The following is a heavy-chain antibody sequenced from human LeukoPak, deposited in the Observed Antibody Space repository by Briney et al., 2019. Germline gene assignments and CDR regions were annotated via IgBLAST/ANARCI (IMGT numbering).Heavy chain of an antibody. J-gene: IGHJ5*02. CDR1: GFTFSNAW. CDR3: AREGPPEAFDP. CDR2: IKQDGSEK. V-gene: IGHV3-7*03. Sequence: GGSLRLSCAASGFTFSNAWMNWVRQAPGKGLEWVANIKQDGSEKYYVDSVKGRFTISRDNAKNSLYLQMNSLRAEDTAVYYCAREGPPEAFDPWGQGTLVTVSS.